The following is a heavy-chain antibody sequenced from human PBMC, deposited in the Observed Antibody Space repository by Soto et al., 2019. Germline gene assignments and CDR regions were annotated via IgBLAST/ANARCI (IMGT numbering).Heavy chain of an antibody. CDR1: GGSVNSDNYY. V-gene: IGHV4-61*01. D-gene: IGHD3-3*02. Sequence: SETLSLTCTVSGGSVNSDNYYWSWIRQPPGKGLEWIGYIYHTGRTNYNPSLESRITISLDTSKNQFSLTLSSVTAADTALFYCAREFSNTPEAFDSWGQGALVTVSS. CDR3: AREFSNTPEAFDS. CDR2: IYHTGRT. J-gene: IGHJ4*02.